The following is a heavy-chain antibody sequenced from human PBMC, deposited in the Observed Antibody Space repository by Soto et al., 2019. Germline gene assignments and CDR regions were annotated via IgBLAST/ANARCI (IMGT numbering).Heavy chain of an antibody. CDR3: ATPGGRAVAGFDY. CDR1: GGSFSGYY. V-gene: IGHV4-34*01. Sequence: QVQLQQWGAGLLKPSETLSLTCAVYGGSFSGYYWSWIRQPPGKGLEWIGEINHSGSTNYNPSLKSRVTISVDTSKNQFSLKLSSVTAADTAVCYCATPGGRAVAGFDYWGQGTLVTVSS. J-gene: IGHJ4*02. D-gene: IGHD6-19*01. CDR2: INHSGST.